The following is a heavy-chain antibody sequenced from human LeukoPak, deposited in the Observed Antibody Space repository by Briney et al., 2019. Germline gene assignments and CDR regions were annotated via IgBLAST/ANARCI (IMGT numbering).Heavy chain of an antibody. J-gene: IGHJ4*02. D-gene: IGHD6-13*01. V-gene: IGHV1-8*01. CDR2: MNPNSGNT. CDR3: ARGLIAAAGNLVY. Sequence: GASVKVSCKASGYTFTSYDINWVRQATGQGLEWMGGMNPNSGNTGYAQKFQGRVTMTRNTSISTAYMELSSLRSEDTAVYYCARGLIAAAGNLVYWGQGTLVTVSS. CDR1: GYTFTSYD.